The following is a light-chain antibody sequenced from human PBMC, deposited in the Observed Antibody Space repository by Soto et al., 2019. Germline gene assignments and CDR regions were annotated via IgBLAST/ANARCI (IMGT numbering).Light chain of an antibody. CDR1: SSDVGNYNY. CDR2: MVS. V-gene: IGLV2-14*01. J-gene: IGLJ1*01. Sequence: QSVLTQPASVSGSPGQSITISCTGTSSDVGNYNYVSWYQQYPGRVPTLLIYMVSNRPSGVSNRFSGSKSGNTASLTISGLQAEDEADYFCTSPTPGSLYVFGTGPKVTVL. CDR3: TSPTPGSLYV.